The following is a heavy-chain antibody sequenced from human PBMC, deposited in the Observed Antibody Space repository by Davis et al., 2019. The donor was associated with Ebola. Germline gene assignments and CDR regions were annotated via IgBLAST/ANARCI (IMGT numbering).Heavy chain of an antibody. Sequence: GESLKISCAASGLMFGDNTMHWVRQVPGKGLEWVSLISWGGGVIEYADSVKGRFTISRDNTKRSLYLQMNSLTTEDSALYYCARDFYDSSGFLEDWGQGILVTVSS. D-gene: IGHD3-22*01. CDR2: ISWGGGVI. V-gene: IGHV3-43*01. CDR1: GLMFGDNT. J-gene: IGHJ4*02. CDR3: ARDFYDSSGFLED.